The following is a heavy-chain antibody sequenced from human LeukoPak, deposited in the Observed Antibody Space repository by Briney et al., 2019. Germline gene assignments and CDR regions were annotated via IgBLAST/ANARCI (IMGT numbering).Heavy chain of an antibody. Sequence: GGSLRLSCAASGFNFSSYAMSWVRQAPGKGLEWVSAISGSGGSTYYADSVKGRFTISRDNSKNTLYLQMNSLRAEDTAVYYCACPITIFGVVAPYGMDVWGQGTTVTVSS. V-gene: IGHV3-23*01. CDR3: ACPITIFGVVAPYGMDV. CDR2: ISGSGGST. D-gene: IGHD3-3*01. J-gene: IGHJ6*02. CDR1: GFNFSSYA.